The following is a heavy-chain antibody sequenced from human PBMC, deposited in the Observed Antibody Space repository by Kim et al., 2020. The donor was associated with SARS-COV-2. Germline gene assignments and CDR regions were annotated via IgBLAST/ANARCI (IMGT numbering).Heavy chain of an antibody. V-gene: IGHV4-59*01. CDR3: TSNAGRGRQSDQ. Sequence: SETLSLICSVSGASMTYTYWSWIRQPPGRGLEWIGYIYYTGDINYNPSLGSRATISIDMSKNQFSLHLTSVTPADTAVYYCTSNAGRGRQSDQWGKGTLVSVSS. CDR1: GASMTYTY. D-gene: IGHD1-1*01. J-gene: IGHJ4*02. CDR2: IYYTGDI.